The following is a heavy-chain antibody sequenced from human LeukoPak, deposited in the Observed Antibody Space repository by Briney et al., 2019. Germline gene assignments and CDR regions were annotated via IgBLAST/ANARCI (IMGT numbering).Heavy chain of an antibody. Sequence: KTSETSSLTCTVSGGSISSGSYYWSWIRQPAGKGLEWIGLIYTSGSTNYNPSLKSRVTISVDTSKNQFSLKLISVTAADTAVYYCARMGNNWFDPWGQGTLVTVSS. CDR3: ARMGNNWFDP. CDR1: GGSISSGSYY. J-gene: IGHJ5*02. D-gene: IGHD1-26*01. CDR2: IYTSGST. V-gene: IGHV4-61*02.